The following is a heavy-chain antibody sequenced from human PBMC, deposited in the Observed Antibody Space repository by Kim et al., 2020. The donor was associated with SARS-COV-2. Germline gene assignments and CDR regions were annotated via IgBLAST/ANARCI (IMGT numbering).Heavy chain of an antibody. Sequence: SVKVSCKASGTSFSSYTLSWVRQAPGQRLEWMGGINPIFGTVNYAQKFQARVTITADKSTNTAYMELSSLRSDDTAVYYCAREDSTGWRLFDYWGQGTLVTVSS. CDR1: GTSFSSYT. V-gene: IGHV1-69*06. J-gene: IGHJ4*02. D-gene: IGHD6-19*01. CDR2: INPIFGTV. CDR3: AREDSTGWRLFDY.